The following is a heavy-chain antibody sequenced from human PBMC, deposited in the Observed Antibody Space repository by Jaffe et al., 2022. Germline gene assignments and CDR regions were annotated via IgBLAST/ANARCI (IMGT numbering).Heavy chain of an antibody. V-gene: IGHV3-48*03. CDR2: ISSSGSTI. CDR1: GFTFSSYE. CDR3: ASAYYYGSGPWNGGY. J-gene: IGHJ4*02. D-gene: IGHD3-10*01. Sequence: EVQLVESGGGLVQPGGSLRLSCAASGFTFSSYEMNWVRQAPGKGLEWVSYISSSGSTIYYADSVKGRFTISRDNAKNSLYLQMNSLRAEDTAVYYCASAYYYGSGPWNGGYWGQGTLVTVSS.